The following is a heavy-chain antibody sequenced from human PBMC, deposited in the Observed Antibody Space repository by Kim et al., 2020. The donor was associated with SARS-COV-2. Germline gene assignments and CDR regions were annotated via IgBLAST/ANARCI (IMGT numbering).Heavy chain of an antibody. Sequence: GGSLRLSCAASGFTFSSYAMSWVRQAPGKGLEWVSAISGSGGSTYYADPVXGRXXXXXXXXKNTLYRXMNSLRAEXTAVXXXAKXXNRXXXTFDYXXXGT. V-gene: IGHV3-23*01. CDR2: ISGSGGST. J-gene: IGHJ4*02. CDR1: GFTFSSYA. CDR3: AKXXNRXXXTFDY.